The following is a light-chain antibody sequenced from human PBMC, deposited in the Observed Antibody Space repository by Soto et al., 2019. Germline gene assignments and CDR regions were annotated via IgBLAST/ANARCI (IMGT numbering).Light chain of an antibody. Sequence: DVVVTQSPLALPVTLGQPASISCRSTQSLVDSDGNTYLTSLQQRPGQSPRRLIYKVSNRDSGVPDRFSGSGSGTDFTLKISGVEAEDVGVYYCLQGTHWPWTLGQGTQVEIK. CDR2: KVS. CDR3: LQGTHWPWT. V-gene: IGKV2-30*01. CDR1: QSLVDSDGNTY. J-gene: IGKJ1*01.